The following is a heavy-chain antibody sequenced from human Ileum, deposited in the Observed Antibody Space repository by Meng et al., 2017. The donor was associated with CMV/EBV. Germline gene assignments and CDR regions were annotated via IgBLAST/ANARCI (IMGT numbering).Heavy chain of an antibody. J-gene: IGHJ3*01. CDR2: SANKANSYTT. CDR3: VKGYSGLDIYAFDV. V-gene: IGHV3-72*01. D-gene: IGHD5-12*01. CDR1: GFTFSEHV. Sequence: GFTFSEHVIDWIRQAPGKGLEWVGHSANKANSYTTEYAASVKGRFTLSRDDSKNSLYLQMNSVKTDDTAVYYCVKGYSGLDIYAFDVWGPGTMVTVSS.